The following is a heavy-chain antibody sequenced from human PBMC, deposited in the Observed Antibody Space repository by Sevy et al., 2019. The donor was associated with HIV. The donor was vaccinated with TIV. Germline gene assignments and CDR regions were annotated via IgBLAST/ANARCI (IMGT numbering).Heavy chain of an antibody. V-gene: IGHV4-59*08. CDR1: GGSITSLY. CDR2: IYYNGHI. J-gene: IGHJ4*02. Sequence: SETLSLTCTVSGGSITSLYWNWIRQPPGKGLEWIANIYYNGHINYNPSLKRRVTLSLATSKNQFSLRRSSVTAADTAMYYCAGENAWGRGYSWGQGTLVTVSS. D-gene: IGHD1-26*01. CDR3: AGENAWGRGYS.